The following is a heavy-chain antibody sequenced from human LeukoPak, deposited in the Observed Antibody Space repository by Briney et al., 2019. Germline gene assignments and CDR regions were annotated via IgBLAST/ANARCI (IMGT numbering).Heavy chain of an antibody. CDR2: IYYSGST. CDR1: GGSISSYY. D-gene: IGHD1-26*01. J-gene: IGHJ3*02. CDR3: ARAYGSYYFREDAFDI. Sequence: PSETLSLTCTVSGGSISSYYWNWIRQPPGKGLEWIGYIYYSGSTNYNPSLKSRVTISVDTSKNQFSLKLSSVTAADTAVYYCARAYGSYYFREDAFDIWGQGTMVTVSS. V-gene: IGHV4-59*01.